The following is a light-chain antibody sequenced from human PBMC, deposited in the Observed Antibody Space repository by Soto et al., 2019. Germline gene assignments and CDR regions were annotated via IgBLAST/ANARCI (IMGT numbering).Light chain of an antibody. CDR1: SSDVGGYNY. CDR2: DVS. J-gene: IGLJ2*01. V-gene: IGLV2-14*01. Sequence: QSALTQPASVSGSPGQSITISCTGTSSDVGGYNYVSWYQQHPGKAPKLMIYDVSNRPSGVSNRFSGSKSVNTASLTISGLQAEDEADDYCSSYTSSSTLVVFGGGTKLTVL. CDR3: SSYTSSSTLVV.